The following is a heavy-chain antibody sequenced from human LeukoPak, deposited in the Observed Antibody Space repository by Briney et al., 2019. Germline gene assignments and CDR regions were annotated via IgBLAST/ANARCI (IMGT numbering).Heavy chain of an antibody. CDR1: GLIFIDYW. Sequence: GGSLRLSCAAPGLIFIDYWMAWVRQAPGKGLEWMANIKQDGSQTYYVDSVKGRFTISRDNAKNSLYLQMNSLRAEDTALYYCARKGLPDYWGQGTLVTVSS. CDR3: ARKGLPDY. J-gene: IGHJ4*02. V-gene: IGHV3-7*01. CDR2: IKQDGSQT.